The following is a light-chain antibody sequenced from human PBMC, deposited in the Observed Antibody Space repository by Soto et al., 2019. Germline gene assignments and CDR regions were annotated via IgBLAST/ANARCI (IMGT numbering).Light chain of an antibody. Sequence: EFVLTQSPGTLSLSPGERATLSCRASQTLSVNSLAWYQQKRGRAPRLLIYAASTRATVIPQRFTGSGSGTDFALTISSLEPEDIGIYYCQQYDGPPLSFGPGTTVEI. CDR1: QTLSVNS. J-gene: IGKJ3*01. CDR3: QQYDGPPLS. V-gene: IGKV3-20*01. CDR2: AAS.